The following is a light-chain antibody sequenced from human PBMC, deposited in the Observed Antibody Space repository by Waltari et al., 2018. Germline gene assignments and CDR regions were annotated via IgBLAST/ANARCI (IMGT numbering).Light chain of an antibody. Sequence: QSALTQPAPVSGSPGQSITISCTGTSSDGGTYNYVSWYQQPPGKAPNLMIFDVSIRPSGVSNRFSGSKSGNTASLTSSGLQAEDEADYYCSSYISSSTLELFGGGTSLTVL. CDR3: SSYISSSTLEL. V-gene: IGLV2-14*03. J-gene: IGLJ2*01. CDR2: DVS. CDR1: SSDGGTYNY.